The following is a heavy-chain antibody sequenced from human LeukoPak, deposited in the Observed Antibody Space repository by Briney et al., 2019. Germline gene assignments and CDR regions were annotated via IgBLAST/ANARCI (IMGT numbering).Heavy chain of an antibody. Sequence: GRSLRLSCTASGFTFRNYGMNWVRQAPGKGLEWVAGIWYDGSNKDYVDSVKGRFTISRDNSKNTLYLEMNSLRAEDTAVYYCARYDYYYYYMDVWGKGTTVTVSS. V-gene: IGHV3-33*01. J-gene: IGHJ6*03. CDR2: IWYDGSNK. CDR1: GFTFRNYG. CDR3: ARYDYYYYYMDV.